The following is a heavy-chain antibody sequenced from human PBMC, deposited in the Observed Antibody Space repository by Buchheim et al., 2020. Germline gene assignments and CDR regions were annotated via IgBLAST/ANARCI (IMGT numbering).Heavy chain of an antibody. D-gene: IGHD3-10*01. Sequence: QVQLQESGPGLVKPSETLSLTCTVSGGSISSYYWSWIRQPPGKGLEWIGYIYYSGSTNYNPPLKSRVTISVDTSKNPFSLKLSSVTAADTAVYYCARAAYYGSGSYYPYYYYYGMDVWGQGTT. J-gene: IGHJ6*02. V-gene: IGHV4-59*01. CDR1: GGSISSYY. CDR3: ARAAYYGSGSYYPYYYYYGMDV. CDR2: IYYSGST.